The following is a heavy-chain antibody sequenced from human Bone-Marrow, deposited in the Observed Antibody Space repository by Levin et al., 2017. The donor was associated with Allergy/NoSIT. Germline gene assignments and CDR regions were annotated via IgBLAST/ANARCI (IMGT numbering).Heavy chain of an antibody. CDR3: VREGAELLWLDP. J-gene: IGHJ5*02. Sequence: ASVKVSCKASGYNSTTYIITWVRQAPGQGLEWMGWISAYNGNTKYAQKFQGRLTVTTETATSTVYMELRSLRFDDTAVYYCVREGAELLWLDPWGQGTLVTVSS. CDR1: GYNSTTYI. CDR2: ISAYNGNT. V-gene: IGHV1-18*01. D-gene: IGHD1-26*01.